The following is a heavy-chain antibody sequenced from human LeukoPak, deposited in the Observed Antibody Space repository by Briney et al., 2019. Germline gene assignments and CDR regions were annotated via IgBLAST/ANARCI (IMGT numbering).Heavy chain of an antibody. CDR2: IYYRGST. Sequence: SETLSLTCTVSGGSISSYYWSWIRQPPGKGLEWIGYIYYRGSTNYNPSLKSRVTVSVDTSKNKFSLKLSSVTAADTAVYYCARGDARGYSYGHFHFDHWGHGTLVTVSS. V-gene: IGHV4-59*01. D-gene: IGHD5-18*01. CDR1: GGSISSYY. CDR3: ARGDARGYSYGHFHFDH. J-gene: IGHJ4*01.